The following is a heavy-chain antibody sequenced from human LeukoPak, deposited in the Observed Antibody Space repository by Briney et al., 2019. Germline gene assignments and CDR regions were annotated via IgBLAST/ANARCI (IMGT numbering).Heavy chain of an antibody. V-gene: IGHV3-64*01. J-gene: IGHJ4*01. CDR3: ARARAAAGTNPFDY. CDR1: GFTFSSYA. D-gene: IGHD6-13*01. Sequence: GGSLRLSCAASGFTFSSYAMDWVRQAPGKGLEYVSAISSNGGSTYYANSVKGRFTISRDNSKNTLYLQMGSLRAEDMAVYYCARARAAAGTNPFDYWGRGTLVTVSS. CDR2: ISSNGGST.